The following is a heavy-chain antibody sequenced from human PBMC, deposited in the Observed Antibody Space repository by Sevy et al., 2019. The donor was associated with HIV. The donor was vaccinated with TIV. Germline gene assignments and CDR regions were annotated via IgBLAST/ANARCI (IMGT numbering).Heavy chain of an antibody. CDR1: GGSISSDNYS. V-gene: IGHV4-30-2*01. CDR3: ARDALTTGWFDP. CDR2: IYHSGST. D-gene: IGHD1-1*01. J-gene: IGHJ5*02. Sequence: SETLSLTCAVSGGSISSDNYSWSWMRQPLGKGLEWIGYIYHSGSTHYNLSLKSRVTISVDRSKIQFSLKLSSVTAADTAVYYCARDALTTGWFDPWGQGTLVTVSS.